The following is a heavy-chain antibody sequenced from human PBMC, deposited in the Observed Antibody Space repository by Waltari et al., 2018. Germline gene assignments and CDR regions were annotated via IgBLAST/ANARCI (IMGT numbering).Heavy chain of an antibody. V-gene: IGHV2-5*02. CDR3: AHRSYAMKDGLDV. Sequence: QITLKESGPTLVRPTQTLTLTCTFSGFSLSESGVGVAWFRQPPGESLEWLGVIYWDEDKRDSPSLISRLTITTDTSKSQVVLKMTNMDPVDTGTYYCAHRSYAMKDGLDVWGQGTTVTVSS. J-gene: IGHJ6*02. CDR1: GFSLSESGVG. D-gene: IGHD2-8*01. CDR2: IYWDEDK.